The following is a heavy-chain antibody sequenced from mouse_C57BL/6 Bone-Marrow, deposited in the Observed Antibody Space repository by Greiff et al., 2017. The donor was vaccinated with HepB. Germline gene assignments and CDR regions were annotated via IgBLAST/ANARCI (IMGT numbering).Heavy chain of an antibody. CDR2: ISSGGDYI. V-gene: IGHV5-9-1*02. CDR1: GFTFSSYA. D-gene: IGHD2-4*01. Sequence: EVMLVESGEGLVKPGGSLKLSCAASGFTFSSYAMSWVRQTPEKRLEWVAYISSGGDYIYYADTVKGRFTISRDNARNTLYLQMSSLKSEDTAMYYCTRGGYDCDGFAYWGQGTLVTVSA. J-gene: IGHJ3*01. CDR3: TRGGYDCDGFAY.